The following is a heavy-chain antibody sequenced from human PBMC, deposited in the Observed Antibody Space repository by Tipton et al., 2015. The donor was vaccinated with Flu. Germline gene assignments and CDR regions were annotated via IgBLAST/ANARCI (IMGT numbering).Heavy chain of an antibody. CDR1: GYSISSGYY. CDR3: AKLVYFDSSGYYRYYFDY. V-gene: IGHV4-38-2*02. Sequence: TLSLTCTVSGYSISSGYYWGWIRQPPGKGLEWIGTIYHIGSPYYNPSLKSRLTISVGTSKNQFSLRLTSVTAADTAVYYCAKLVYFDSSGYYRYYFDYWGQGTLVTVST. J-gene: IGHJ4*02. D-gene: IGHD3-22*01. CDR2: IYHIGSP.